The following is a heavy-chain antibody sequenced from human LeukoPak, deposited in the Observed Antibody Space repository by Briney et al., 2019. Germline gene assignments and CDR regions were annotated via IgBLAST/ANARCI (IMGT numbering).Heavy chain of an antibody. Sequence: GESLKISCQGSGSRFTSYWIAWVRQIPGRGLEWMGIIYPGDSHIRYSPSFEGQATISADKSIGTAYLQWSSLKASDTAMYYCARLAFSYCSGGACSRFDYWGHGTLVTVSS. CDR2: IYPGDSHI. CDR1: GSRFTSYW. D-gene: IGHD2-15*01. CDR3: ARLAFSYCSGGACSRFDY. V-gene: IGHV5-51*01. J-gene: IGHJ4*01.